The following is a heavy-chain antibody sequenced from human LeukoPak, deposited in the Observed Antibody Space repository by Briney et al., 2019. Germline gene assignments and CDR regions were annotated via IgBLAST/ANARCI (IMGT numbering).Heavy chain of an antibody. D-gene: IGHD2-2*01. V-gene: IGHV4-4*02. CDR2: IYHSGST. Sequence: SETLSLTCAVSGGSISSSNWWSWVRQPPGKGLEWIGEIYHSGSTNYNPSLKSRVTMSVDTSKNQFSLKLSSVTAADTAVYYCARDGPYCSSTSCLLGWFDPWGQGTLVTVSS. J-gene: IGHJ5*02. CDR3: ARDGPYCSSTSCLLGWFDP. CDR1: GGSISSSNW.